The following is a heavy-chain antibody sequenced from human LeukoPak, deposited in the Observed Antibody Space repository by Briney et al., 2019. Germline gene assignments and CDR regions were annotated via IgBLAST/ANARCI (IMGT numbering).Heavy chain of an antibody. Sequence: SETLSLTCTVSGGSISSYYWSWIRQPPGKGLEWIGYVYYGGSTNYNPSLKSRVIISVDTSKNQFSLKLSSVTAADTAVYYCARSRTTMVRGSPNWSFDYWGQGILVTVSS. J-gene: IGHJ4*02. CDR1: GGSISSYY. CDR3: ARSRTTMVRGSPNWSFDY. D-gene: IGHD3-10*01. CDR2: VYYGGST. V-gene: IGHV4-59*01.